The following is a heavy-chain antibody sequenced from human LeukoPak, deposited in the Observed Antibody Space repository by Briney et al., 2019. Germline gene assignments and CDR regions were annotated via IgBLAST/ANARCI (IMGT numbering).Heavy chain of an antibody. CDR2: IYYSGST. J-gene: IGHJ5*02. D-gene: IGHD3-22*01. Sequence: SETLSLTCTVSGGSISSYYWSWIRQPPGKGLECIGYIYYSGSTNYNPSLKSRVTISVDTSKNQFSLKLSSVTAVDTAVYYCARDVSFWSSGYLRRYNWFDPWGQGTLVTVSS. V-gene: IGHV4-59*12. CDR3: ARDVSFWSSGYLRRYNWFDP. CDR1: GGSISSYY.